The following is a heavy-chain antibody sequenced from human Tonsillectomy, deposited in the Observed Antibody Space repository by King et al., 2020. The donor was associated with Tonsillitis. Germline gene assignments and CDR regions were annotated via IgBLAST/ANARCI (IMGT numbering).Heavy chain of an antibody. CDR3: ARLLGNCSSTSCYSRGWFDP. J-gene: IGHJ5*02. V-gene: IGHV5-51*01. Sequence: QLVQSGAEVKKPGESLKISCKGSGYSFTSYWIGWVRQMPGKGLEWMGIIYPGDSDTRYSPSFQGQVTISADKSISTAYLQWSSLKASDTAMYYCARLLGNCSSTSCYSRGWFDPWGQGTLVTVSS. CDR1: GYSFTSYW. D-gene: IGHD2-2*01. CDR2: IYPGDSDT.